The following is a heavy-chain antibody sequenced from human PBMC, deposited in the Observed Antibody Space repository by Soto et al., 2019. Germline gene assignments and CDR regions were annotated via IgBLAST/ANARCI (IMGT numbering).Heavy chain of an antibody. CDR3: ASITSWYGMDV. CDR1: GYTLTELS. Sequence: ASVKVSCKVSGYTLTELSMHWVRQAPGKGLEWMGVFDPQEVETIYAQKFQGRVIMTENTSTDTAYMDLSSLRSEDTAVYYCASITSWYGMDVWGQGTTVTVSS. CDR2: FDPQEVET. D-gene: IGHD6-13*01. J-gene: IGHJ6*02. V-gene: IGHV1-24*01.